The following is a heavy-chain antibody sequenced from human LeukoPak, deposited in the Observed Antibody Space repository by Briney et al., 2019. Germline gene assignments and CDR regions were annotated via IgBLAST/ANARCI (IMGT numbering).Heavy chain of an antibody. CDR2: ISAYNGNT. V-gene: IGHV1-18*01. J-gene: IGHJ3*02. CDR1: GYTFTSYG. Sequence: GASVKVSCEASGYTFTSYGISWVRQAPGQGLEWMRWISAYNGNTNYAQKLQGRVTMTTDTSTSTAYMELRSLRSDDTAVYYCASHYYYDSSGYPGWYAFDIWGQGTMVTVSS. D-gene: IGHD3-22*01. CDR3: ASHYYYDSSGYPGWYAFDI.